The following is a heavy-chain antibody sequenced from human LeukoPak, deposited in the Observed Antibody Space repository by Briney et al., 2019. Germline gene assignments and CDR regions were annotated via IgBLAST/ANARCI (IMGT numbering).Heavy chain of an antibody. Sequence: PGGSLRLSCAASGFTVSSNYMSWVRQAPGKGPEWVSVIYSGGSTYYADSVKGRFTISRDNSKDTLYLQMNSLRAEDTAVYYCARDRRARTTAYYFDYWGQGTLVTVSS. V-gene: IGHV3-66*01. CDR1: GFTVSSNY. CDR3: ARDRRARTTAYYFDY. J-gene: IGHJ4*02. D-gene: IGHD4-17*01. CDR2: IYSGGST.